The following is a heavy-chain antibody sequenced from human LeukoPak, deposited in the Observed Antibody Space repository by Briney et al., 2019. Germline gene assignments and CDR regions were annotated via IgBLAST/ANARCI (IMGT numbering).Heavy chain of an antibody. J-gene: IGHJ4*02. CDR3: EKRAGLRLGELSRDFDY. Sequence: GGTLRLSCAASGFTFSSYGMSWVRQAPGKGLEWVSAISGSGGSTYYADSVKGRFTISRDNSKNTLYLQMNSLRAEDTAVYYCEKRAGLRLGELSRDFDYWGQGTLVTVSS. CDR2: ISGSGGST. V-gene: IGHV3-23*01. D-gene: IGHD3-16*02. CDR1: GFTFSSYG.